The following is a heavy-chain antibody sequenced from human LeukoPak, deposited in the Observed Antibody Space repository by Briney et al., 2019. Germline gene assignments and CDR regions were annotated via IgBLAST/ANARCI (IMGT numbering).Heavy chain of an antibody. J-gene: IGHJ3*02. CDR1: GFRFGSDW. D-gene: IGHD3-16*01. Sequence: GGSLRLSCAASGFRFGSDWMSWVRQAPGKGLEWVANINPDGSEKYYVDSVKGRFTISRDNDKNSLYMQLNSLRADDTAVYYCVRYYDPPVGEAIDICGQGTLGTVSS. CDR3: VRYYDPPVGEAIDI. V-gene: IGHV3-7*03. CDR2: INPDGSEK.